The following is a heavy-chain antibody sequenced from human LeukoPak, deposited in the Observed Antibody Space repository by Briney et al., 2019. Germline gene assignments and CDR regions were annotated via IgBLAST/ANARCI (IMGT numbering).Heavy chain of an antibody. CDR3: ASSYYYYYGMDV. CDR2: IYYSGST. J-gene: IGHJ6*02. CDR1: GASISNSNW. Sequence: PSETLSLTCAVSGASISNSNWWSWIRQPPGKGLEWIGYIYYSGSTYYNPSLKSRVTISVDTSKNQFSLKLSSVTAADTAVYYCASSYYYYYGMDVWGQGTTVTVSS. V-gene: IGHV4-30-4*01.